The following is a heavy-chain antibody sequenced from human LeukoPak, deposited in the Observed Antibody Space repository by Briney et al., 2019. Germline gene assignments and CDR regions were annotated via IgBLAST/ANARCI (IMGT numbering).Heavy chain of an antibody. CDR1: DDSFSSNTYY. J-gene: IGHJ5*02. V-gene: IGHV4-39*07. CDR2: IRYGGTT. CDR3: ARRRSDLNWYDP. D-gene: IGHD6-19*01. Sequence: TSSETLSLTCTVSDDSFSSNTYYWAWIRQPPGKGLECIGGIRYGGTTYFNPSLESRVTISMDTSKNQISLHLISVTAADTAIYYCARRRSDLNWYDPWGQGTLVIVSS.